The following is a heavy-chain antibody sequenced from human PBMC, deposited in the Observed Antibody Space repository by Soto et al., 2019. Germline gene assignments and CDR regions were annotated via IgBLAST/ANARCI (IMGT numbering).Heavy chain of an antibody. CDR1: GFTFSSYA. Sequence: EVQLLESGGGLVQPGGSLRLSCAASGFTFSSYAMSWVRQAPGKGLEWVSAISGSGGSTYYADSVKGRFTIARDNSKNARYLQTNSLRAEDTAVYYCAKKAEDDDSSGYYYWGQGTLVTVSS. D-gene: IGHD3-22*01. CDR3: AKKAEDDDSSGYYY. V-gene: IGHV3-23*01. CDR2: ISGSGGST. J-gene: IGHJ4*02.